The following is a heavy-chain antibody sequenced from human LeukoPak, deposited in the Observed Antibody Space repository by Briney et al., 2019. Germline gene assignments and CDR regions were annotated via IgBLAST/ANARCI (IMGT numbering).Heavy chain of an antibody. CDR2: IRYDGSNK. CDR3: AKDVRATVVTCFDY. CDR1: GFTFSSYG. D-gene: IGHD4-23*01. J-gene: IGHJ4*02. Sequence: GGSLRLSCAASGFTFSSYGMSWVRQAPGKGLEWVAFIRYDGSNKYYADSVKGRFTISRDNSKNTLYLQMNSLRAEDTAVYYCAKDVRATVVTCFDYWGQGTLVTVSS. V-gene: IGHV3-30*02.